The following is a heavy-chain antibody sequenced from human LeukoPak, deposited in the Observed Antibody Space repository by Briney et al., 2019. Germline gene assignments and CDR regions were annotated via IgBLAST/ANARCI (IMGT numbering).Heavy chain of an antibody. Sequence: PSETLSLTCTVSGGSISSSSYYWGWIRQPPGKGLEWIGSIYYSGSTYYNPSLKSRVTISVDTSKNQFSLKLSSVTAADTAVYYCARRAILTGYYPWGQGTLVTVSS. D-gene: IGHD3-9*01. CDR2: IYYSGST. CDR1: GGSISSSSYY. CDR3: ARRAILTGYYP. V-gene: IGHV4-39*01. J-gene: IGHJ5*02.